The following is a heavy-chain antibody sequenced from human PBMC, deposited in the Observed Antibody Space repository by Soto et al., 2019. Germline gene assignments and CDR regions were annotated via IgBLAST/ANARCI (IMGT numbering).Heavy chain of an antibody. J-gene: IGHJ4*02. CDR2: IYSGGST. D-gene: IGHD6-13*01. Sequence: EVQLVESGGGLVQPGGSLRLSCAASGFTVSSNYMSWVRQAPGKGLEWVSVIYSGGSTYYADSVKGRFTISRHNSKNTLYLQMNRLRAEDTAVYYCARGIAAAALDYWGQGTLVTVSS. CDR1: GFTVSSNY. V-gene: IGHV3-53*04. CDR3: ARGIAAAALDY.